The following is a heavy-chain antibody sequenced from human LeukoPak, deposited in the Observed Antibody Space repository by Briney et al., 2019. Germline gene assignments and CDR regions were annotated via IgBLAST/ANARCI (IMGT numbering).Heavy chain of an antibody. CDR2: IYTSGST. V-gene: IGHV4-4*07. D-gene: IGHD2-2*02. J-gene: IGHJ4*02. CDR3: ASTIVVVPAAITGGFDY. Sequence: SETLSLTCTVSGGSISSYYWSWIRQPAGKGLEWIGRIYTSGSTNYNPSLKSRVTMSVDTSKNQFSLKLSSVTAADTAVYYCASTIVVVPAAITGGFDYWGQGTLVTVSS. CDR1: GGSISSYY.